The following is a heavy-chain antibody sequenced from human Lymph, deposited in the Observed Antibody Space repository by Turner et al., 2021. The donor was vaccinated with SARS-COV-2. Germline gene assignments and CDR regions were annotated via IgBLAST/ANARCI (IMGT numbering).Heavy chain of an antibody. Sequence: QLPLQESGPGLVKPLETLSLTCTVPGGSISSSSYYWGWIRQPPGQGLEWIGNSYYSGSTYYNPSLKSRVTLSVDTSMNQFSLKLSAVTAADTAVYYCARHPRLYSGTYSGAFDIWGQGTMVTVSS. CDR2: SYYSGST. V-gene: IGHV4-39*01. CDR3: ARHPRLYSGTYSGAFDI. J-gene: IGHJ3*02. D-gene: IGHD1-26*01. CDR1: GGSISSSSYY.